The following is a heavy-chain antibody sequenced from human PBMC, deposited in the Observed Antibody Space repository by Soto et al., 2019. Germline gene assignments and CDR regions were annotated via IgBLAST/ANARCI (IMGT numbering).Heavy chain of an antibody. CDR3: AHKAALGDFDY. D-gene: IGHD2-15*01. Sequence: QITLKESGPTLLKPTQTLTLTCTFSGFSLSTIDVGVGWIRQPPGKAPEWLGMIYWDDYKHYRPSLQSRLTITKATSKNQVVLTMTNMDPVDTATYFCAHKAALGDFDYWGQGTLVTVSS. J-gene: IGHJ4*02. CDR2: IYWDDYK. V-gene: IGHV2-5*02. CDR1: GFSLSTIDVG.